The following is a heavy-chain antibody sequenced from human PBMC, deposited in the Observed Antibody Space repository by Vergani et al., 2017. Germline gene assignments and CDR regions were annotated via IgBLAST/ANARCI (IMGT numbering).Heavy chain of an antibody. CDR2: IYSGGSST. V-gene: IGHV3-23*03. J-gene: IGHJ3*01. Sequence: EVQLLESGGGLVQPGGSLRLSCAASGFTFSSYAMSWVRQAPGKGLEWVSVIYSGGSSTYYADSVKGRFTISRDNSKNTLYLQMNSLRAEDTAVYYCAKAWDDIGVVPAALCAFDVWGQGTMVTVSS. CDR1: GFTFSSYA. CDR3: AKAWDDIGVVPAALCAFDV. D-gene: IGHD2-2*01.